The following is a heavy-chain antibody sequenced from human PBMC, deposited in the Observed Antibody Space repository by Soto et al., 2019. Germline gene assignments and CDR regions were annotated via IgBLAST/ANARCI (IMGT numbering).Heavy chain of an antibody. CDR3: AREWATSTSCFGCWFDP. CDR1: GFTFSSYT. V-gene: IGHV3-21*01. Sequence: VGSLRLSCAASGFTFSSYTMSWVRQAPGKGLEWVSSISSSSSNIYYADSVKGRFTISRDNAKNSLYLQLNSLRVEDTAVYYCAREWATSTSCFGCWFDPWGQGTLVTVSS. J-gene: IGHJ5*02. D-gene: IGHD2-2*01. CDR2: ISSSSSNI.